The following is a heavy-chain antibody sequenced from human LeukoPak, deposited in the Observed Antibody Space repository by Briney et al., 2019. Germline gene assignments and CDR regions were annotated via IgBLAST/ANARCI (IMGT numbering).Heavy chain of an antibody. CDR1: GFTFSSYE. D-gene: IGHD3-16*02. J-gene: IGHJ6*03. CDR2: ISSSGSTI. V-gene: IGHV3-48*03. CDR3: ARDIYDYVWGSYRPYYYYMDV. Sequence: PGRSLRLSCAASGFTFSSYEMNWVRQAPGKGLEWVSYISSSGSTIYYADSVKGRFTISRDNAKNSLYLQMNSLRAEDTAVYYCARDIYDYVWGSYRPYYYYMDVWGKGTTVTISS.